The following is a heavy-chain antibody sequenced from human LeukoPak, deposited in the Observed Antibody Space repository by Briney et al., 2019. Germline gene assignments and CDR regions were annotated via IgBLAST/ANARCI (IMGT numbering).Heavy chain of an antibody. V-gene: IGHV3-30-3*01. CDR1: GFTFSSYA. Sequence: GGSLRLSCAASGFTFSSYAMLWVRQAPGKGLEWVAVISYDGSNKYYADSVKGRFTISRDNSKNTLYLQMNSLRAEDTAVYYCARGPYYYDSSGYFDYWGQGTLVTVSS. J-gene: IGHJ4*02. CDR2: ISYDGSNK. CDR3: ARGPYYYDSSGYFDY. D-gene: IGHD3-22*01.